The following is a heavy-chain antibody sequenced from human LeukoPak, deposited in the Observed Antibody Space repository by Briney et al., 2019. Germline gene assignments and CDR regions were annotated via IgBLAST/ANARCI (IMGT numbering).Heavy chain of an antibody. D-gene: IGHD3-9*01. CDR3: ARSPHILTGENFDY. Sequence: ASVKVSCKASGYTFTGYYMHWVRQAPGQGLEWMGWINRNHGDTNYAQKFQDRVSMTRDTSISTTYMHLSRLRSDDTAVYYCARSPHILTGENFDYWGQGTLLTVSS. J-gene: IGHJ4*02. CDR1: GYTFTGYY. V-gene: IGHV1-2*02. CDR2: INRNHGDT.